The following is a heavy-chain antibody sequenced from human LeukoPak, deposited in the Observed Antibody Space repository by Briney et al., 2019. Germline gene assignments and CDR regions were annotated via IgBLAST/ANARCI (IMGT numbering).Heavy chain of an antibody. D-gene: IGHD6-13*01. J-gene: IGHJ4*02. CDR3: ARRSLAAAGMNYYFDY. CDR2: INHSGST. Sequence: SETLSLTCAVYGGSFSGYYWSWIRQPPGKGLEWIGEINHSGSTNYNPSLKSRVTISVDTSKNQFSQNLSPVTAADTAVYYCARRSLAAAGMNYYFDYWGQGTPVTVSS. V-gene: IGHV4-34*01. CDR1: GGSFSGYY.